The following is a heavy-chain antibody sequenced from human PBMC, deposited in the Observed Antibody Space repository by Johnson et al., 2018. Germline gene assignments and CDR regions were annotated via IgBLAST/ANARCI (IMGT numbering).Heavy chain of an antibody. CDR1: GFTFSTYA. CDR3: VRVLGGSSWSLDF. CDR2: ISGNGDYT. Sequence: VQLVESGGGLVQPGGSLRLSCAASGFTFSTYALTWVRQAPGKGLEWVASISGNGDYTYYAYSLQGRLTISRDNSKNTLYLQMDSLRAEDTAVYYCVRVLGGSSWSLDFWGQGTLVTVSS. J-gene: IGHJ4*02. V-gene: IGHV3-23*04. D-gene: IGHD6-13*01.